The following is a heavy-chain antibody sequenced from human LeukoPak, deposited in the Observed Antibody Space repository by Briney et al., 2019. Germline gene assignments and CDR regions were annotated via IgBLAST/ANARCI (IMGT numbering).Heavy chain of an antibody. CDR2: IYYSGST. J-gene: IGHJ3*02. Sequence: SETLSLTCTVSGGSISSYYWSWIRQPPGKGLEWIGYIYYSGSTNYNPSLKSRVTISVDTSKNQFSLKTSPVAAADTAVYYCARSVIVLAVAASDIWGQGTMVTVSS. V-gene: IGHV4-59*01. CDR1: GGSISSYY. CDR3: ARSVIVLAVAASDI. D-gene: IGHD2/OR15-2a*01.